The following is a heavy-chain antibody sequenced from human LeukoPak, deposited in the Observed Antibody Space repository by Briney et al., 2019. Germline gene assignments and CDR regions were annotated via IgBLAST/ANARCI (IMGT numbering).Heavy chain of an antibody. CDR1: GFTFSSYS. CDR3: AKGLDLVVGAHNWFDP. D-gene: IGHD1-26*01. J-gene: IGHJ5*02. Sequence: GGSLRLSCAASGFTFSSYSMNWVRQAPGKGLEWVSYISSSGSTIDYADSVKGRFTISRDNSKNTLYLQMNSLRAEDTAVYYCAKGLDLVVGAHNWFDPWGQGTLVTVSS. CDR2: ISSSGSTI. V-gene: IGHV3-48*01.